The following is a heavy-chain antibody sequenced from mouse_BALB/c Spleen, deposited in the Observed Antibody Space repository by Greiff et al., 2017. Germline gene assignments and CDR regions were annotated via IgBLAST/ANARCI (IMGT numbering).Heavy chain of an antibody. D-gene: IGHD2-14*01. CDR2: IYPGNSDT. CDR3: TRSKSRYGAMDY. J-gene: IGHJ4*01. Sequence: VHVKQSGTVLARPGASVKMSCKASGYTFTSYWMHWVKQRPGQGLEWIGAIYPGNSDTSYNQKFKGKAKLTAVTSTSTAYMELSSLTNEDSAVYYCTRSKSRYGAMDYWGQGTSVTVSS. V-gene: IGHV1-5*01. CDR1: GYTFTSYW.